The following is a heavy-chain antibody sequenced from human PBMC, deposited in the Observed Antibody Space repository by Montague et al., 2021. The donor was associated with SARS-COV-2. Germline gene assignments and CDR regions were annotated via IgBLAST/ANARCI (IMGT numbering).Heavy chain of an antibody. CDR3: AKEEAAIGSPIFDS. V-gene: IGHV3-23*01. D-gene: IGHD6-13*01. J-gene: IGHJ4*02. Sequence: HYADSMEGRSTTSRDNSRDTLYLQMNNLIAEDTAVYYCAKEEAAIGSPIFDSWGQGTLVIVFS.